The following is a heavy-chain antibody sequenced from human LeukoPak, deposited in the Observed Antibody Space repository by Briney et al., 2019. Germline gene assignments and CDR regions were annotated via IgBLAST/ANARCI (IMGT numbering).Heavy chain of an antibody. V-gene: IGHV1-46*01. CDR2: INPSGGST. CDR1: GYTFTSYY. Sequence: ASVKVSCKASGYTFTSYYMHWVRQAPGQGLEWMGIINPSGGSTSYAQKFQGRVTMTRDMSTSTVYMELSSLRAEDTAVYYCTKDQEYSSSWYSGWFDPWGQGTLVTVSS. J-gene: IGHJ5*02. D-gene: IGHD6-13*01. CDR3: TKDQEYSSSWYSGWFDP.